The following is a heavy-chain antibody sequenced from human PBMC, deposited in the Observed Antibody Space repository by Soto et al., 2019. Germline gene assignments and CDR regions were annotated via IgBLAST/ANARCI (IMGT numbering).Heavy chain of an antibody. CDR2: VFHTGNT. D-gene: IGHD1-1*01. Sequence: PSETLSLTCSVSGDSIRSYYWTWIRQPPGKGLQWIGYVFHTGNTNYNPSLKSRVTISEDASKNQVSLRLTSVTAADTAVYFCARDPPGPTTEGAPLYFDLWGRGTLVTVSS. CDR3: ARDPPGPTTEGAPLYFDL. J-gene: IGHJ2*01. V-gene: IGHV4-59*01. CDR1: GDSIRSYY.